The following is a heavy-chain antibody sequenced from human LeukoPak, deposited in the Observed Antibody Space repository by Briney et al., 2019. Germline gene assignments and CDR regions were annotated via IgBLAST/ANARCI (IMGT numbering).Heavy chain of an antibody. Sequence: GGSLRLSCAASGFTFSSYGLHWVRQAPDKGLEWVALISNDGSNKDYADSVNGRFSISRDNSKNTLHLQMSSLRSEDTAVYYCARDVYGDYSVDYWGQGTLVTVSS. J-gene: IGHJ4*02. V-gene: IGHV3-30*03. D-gene: IGHD4-17*01. CDR2: ISNDGSNK. CDR3: ARDVYGDYSVDY. CDR1: GFTFSSYG.